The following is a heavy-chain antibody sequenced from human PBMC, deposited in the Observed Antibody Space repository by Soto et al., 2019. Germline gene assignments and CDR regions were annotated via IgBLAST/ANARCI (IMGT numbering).Heavy chain of an antibody. Sequence: QLQLQESGPGLVKPSETLSLTCTVSGGSISSSSYYWGWIRQPPGKGLEWIGSIYYSGSTYYNPSLKSRVTISVDTSKNQFSLKLSSVTAADTAVYYCARHSGGSGYYYRLLYWYFDLWGRGTLVTVSS. V-gene: IGHV4-39*01. CDR1: GGSISSSSYY. D-gene: IGHD3-22*01. J-gene: IGHJ2*01. CDR2: IYYSGST. CDR3: ARHSGGSGYYYRLLYWYFDL.